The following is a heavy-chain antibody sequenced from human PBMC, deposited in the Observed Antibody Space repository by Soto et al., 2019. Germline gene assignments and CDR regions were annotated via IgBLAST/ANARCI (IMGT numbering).Heavy chain of an antibody. V-gene: IGHV3-66*01. CDR1: GFTVSTYY. D-gene: IGHD2-8*01. Sequence: GGSLRLSCAASGFTVSTYYMRWVRQAPGKGLEWVSVIYSDGRTYYADAVKGRFTISRDNSKNTLYLQMNSLRAEDTAVYYCARSCANSWFEPGGQGTLVTASS. CDR3: ARSCANSWFEP. J-gene: IGHJ5*02. CDR2: IYSDGRT.